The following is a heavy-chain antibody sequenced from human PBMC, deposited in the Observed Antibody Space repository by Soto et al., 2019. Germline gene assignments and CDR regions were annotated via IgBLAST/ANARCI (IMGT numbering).Heavy chain of an antibody. CDR2: VYHSGKT. J-gene: IGHJ3*02. D-gene: IGHD3-16*01. Sequence: QLRLQESGSGLVKPSQTLSLTCAVSGGSFNSGGYSWSWIRQPPGKGLEWMGCVYHSGKTYYHPSLKSRVTISLDKSKNHLSLNLTSATVADTAVYYCAGGAAVSVEDAIGIWGQGTMVTVSS. CDR1: GGSFNSGGYS. CDR3: AGGAAVSVEDAIGI. V-gene: IGHV4-30-2*01.